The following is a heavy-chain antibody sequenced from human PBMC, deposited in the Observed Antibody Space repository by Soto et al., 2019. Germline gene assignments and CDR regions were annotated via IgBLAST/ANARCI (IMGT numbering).Heavy chain of an antibody. Sequence: SETLSLTCTVSGGSISSGDYYWSWIRQPPGTGLERIGYIYYSGSTYYNPSLKSRVNISVDTSKNQFSLKLSSVTAADTAVYYCARDRRFGELSASYYYGMDVWGQGTTVTVSS. D-gene: IGHD3-10*01. CDR3: ARDRRFGELSASYYYGMDV. CDR1: GGSISSGDYY. V-gene: IGHV4-30-4*01. CDR2: IYYSGST. J-gene: IGHJ6*02.